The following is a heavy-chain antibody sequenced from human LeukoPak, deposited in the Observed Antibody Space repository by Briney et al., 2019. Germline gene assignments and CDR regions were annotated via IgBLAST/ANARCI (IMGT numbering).Heavy chain of an antibody. D-gene: IGHD6-25*01. J-gene: IGHJ6*02. Sequence: PGGSLRLSCVASGFTFSTYAMSWVRQAPGKGLEWVSAISGSGGGTYYADSVKGRFTISRDNSKNTLHVQMHSLRGEDTAIYYCAKALSGSDYGMDVWGLGTTVTVSS. CDR3: AKALSGSDYGMDV. V-gene: IGHV3-23*01. CDR2: ISGSGGGT. CDR1: GFTFSTYA.